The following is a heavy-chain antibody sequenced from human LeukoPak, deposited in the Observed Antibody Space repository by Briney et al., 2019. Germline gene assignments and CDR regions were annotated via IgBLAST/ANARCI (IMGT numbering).Heavy chain of an antibody. Sequence: GGSLRLSCAASGFTFSSYSMNWVRQAPGKGLEWVSYISSSSSTIYYADSVKGRFTISRDNAKNSLYLQMNSLRAEDTALYYCSRGLHDYGDSNYYFDQWGRGTLVIVSS. CDR1: GFTFSSYS. D-gene: IGHD4-17*01. CDR3: SRGLHDYGDSNYYFDQ. J-gene: IGHJ4*02. V-gene: IGHV3-48*04. CDR2: ISSSSSTI.